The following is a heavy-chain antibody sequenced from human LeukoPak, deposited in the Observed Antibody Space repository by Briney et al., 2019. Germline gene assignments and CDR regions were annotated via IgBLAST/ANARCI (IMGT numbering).Heavy chain of an antibody. CDR3: ARGYCSSTSCPLDWFDP. CDR1: GGSISSGDYY. V-gene: IGHV4-30-4*08. Sequence: PSETLSLTCTVSGGSISSGDYYWSWIRQPPGKGLEWIGYIYYSGSTYYNPSLKRRVTISVDTSKNQFSLKLSSVTAADTAVYYCARGYCSSTSCPLDWFDPWGQGTLVTVSS. CDR2: IYYSGST. D-gene: IGHD2-2*01. J-gene: IGHJ5*02.